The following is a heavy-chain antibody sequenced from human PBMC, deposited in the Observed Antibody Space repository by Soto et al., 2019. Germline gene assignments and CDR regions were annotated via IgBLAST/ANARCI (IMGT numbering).Heavy chain of an antibody. CDR3: ARHFNWKLDN. D-gene: IGHD1-20*01. CDR2: IYYSGST. Sequence: QLQLQESGPGLVKPSETLSLTCTVSGGSIRSSTYSWGWIRQPPGKGLEWIGSIYYSGSTYYNPSLKSRVTISVDTSKNQFSLKLSSVTAADRAIYYCARHFNWKLDNWGQGALVTVSS. CDR1: GGSIRSSTYS. V-gene: IGHV4-39*01. J-gene: IGHJ4*02.